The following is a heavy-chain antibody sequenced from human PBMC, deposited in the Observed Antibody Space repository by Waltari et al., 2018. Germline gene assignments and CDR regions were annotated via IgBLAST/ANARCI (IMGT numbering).Heavy chain of an antibody. CDR1: GGSFSGYY. D-gene: IGHD3-16*01. CDR2: IHHSGST. CDR3: ARSSPRGMKS. J-gene: IGHJ5*02. Sequence: QVQLQQWGAGLLKPSETLSLTCAVYGGSFSGYYWSWIRQPPGKGLEWIGEIHHSGSTTYNPSLTSRVTISVDTSKNQFSLKLSSVTAADTAVYYCARSSPRGMKSWGQGTLVTVSS. V-gene: IGHV4-34*01.